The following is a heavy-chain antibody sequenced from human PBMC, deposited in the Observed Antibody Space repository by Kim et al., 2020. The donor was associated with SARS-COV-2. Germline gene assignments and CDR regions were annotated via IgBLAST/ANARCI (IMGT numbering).Heavy chain of an antibody. CDR3: ARTYYGFDY. Sequence: SETLSLTCAVYDGSFSDYFWSWIRQPPGEGLEWIAEIHHSGNTNYNPSLKSRVTISVDTSKKQISPKVFSVTAADTAVYYCARTYYGFDYWGQGTLVTFS. D-gene: IGHD3-22*01. CDR1: DGSFSDYF. CDR2: IHHSGNT. J-gene: IGHJ4*02. V-gene: IGHV4-34*01.